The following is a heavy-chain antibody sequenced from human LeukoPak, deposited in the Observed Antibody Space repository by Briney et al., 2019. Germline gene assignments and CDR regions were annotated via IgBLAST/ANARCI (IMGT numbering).Heavy chain of an antibody. V-gene: IGHV3-30*02. Sequence: PGGTLRLSCAASGFTFSSYGMHWVRQAPGKGLEWVAFIRYDGSNKYYADSVKGRFTISRDNSKNTLYLQMNSLRAEDTAVYYCAKGWRYYYDSSGFDYWGQGTLVTISS. D-gene: IGHD3-22*01. CDR1: GFTFSSYG. CDR3: AKGWRYYYDSSGFDY. J-gene: IGHJ4*02. CDR2: IRYDGSNK.